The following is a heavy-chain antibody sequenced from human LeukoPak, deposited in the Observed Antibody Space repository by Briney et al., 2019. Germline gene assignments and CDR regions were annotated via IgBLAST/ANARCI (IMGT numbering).Heavy chain of an antibody. J-gene: IGHJ4*02. CDR3: AREIPQLWGDY. V-gene: IGHV3-21*01. Sequence: GGSLRLSCAASGFTFSTYSMKWVRQAPGKGLEWVASITRTGTYINYVDSGRGRFTPSIDNAKNSLYLQMNSLRAEDTAVYYCAREIPQLWGDYWGQGTLVTVSS. CDR1: GFTFSTYS. D-gene: IGHD5-18*01. CDR2: ITRTGTYI.